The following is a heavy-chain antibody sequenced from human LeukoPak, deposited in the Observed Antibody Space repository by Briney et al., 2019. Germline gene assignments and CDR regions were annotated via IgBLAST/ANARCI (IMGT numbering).Heavy chain of an antibody. CDR2: IYYSGST. J-gene: IGHJ5*02. D-gene: IGHD2-2*01. CDR3: ARGRVPATNLPFDP. CDR1: GASMTVYY. V-gene: IGHV4-59*01. Sequence: PSETLSLTCTVSGASMTVYYWSWIRQPPGKGLEWIGHIYYSGSTNYNPSLKSRVTMSVDRSKNQFSLKLSSVTAADTAIYYCARGRVPATNLPFDPWGQGTPVTVSS.